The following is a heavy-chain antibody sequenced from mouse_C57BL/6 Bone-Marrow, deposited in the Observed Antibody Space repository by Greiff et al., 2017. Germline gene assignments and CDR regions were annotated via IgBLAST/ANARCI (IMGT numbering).Heavy chain of an antibody. Sequence: EVTLVESGGGLVKPGGSLKLSCAASGFTFSDYGMHWVRQAPEKGLELVSYISSGSSTIYYADTVKGRFTISRDNAKNTLFLQMTSLRSEDTAMYYCARPLYYGSSSFAYWGQGTLVTVSA. D-gene: IGHD1-1*01. V-gene: IGHV5-17*01. CDR2: ISSGSSTI. CDR3: ARPLYYGSSSFAY. J-gene: IGHJ3*01. CDR1: GFTFSDYG.